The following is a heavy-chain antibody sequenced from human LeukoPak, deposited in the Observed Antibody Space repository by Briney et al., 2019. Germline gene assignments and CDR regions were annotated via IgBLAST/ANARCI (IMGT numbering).Heavy chain of an antibody. D-gene: IGHD2-2*01. CDR3: ARDYASYYYYYMDV. V-gene: IGHV4-61*02. Sequence: SETLSLTCTVSGGSISSGSYYWSWIRQPAGKGLEWIGRIYTSGSTNYNPSLKSRVTISVDTSKNQFSLKLSSGTAADTAVYYCARDYASYYYYYMDVWGKGTTVTVSS. CDR2: IYTSGST. J-gene: IGHJ6*03. CDR1: GGSISSGSYY.